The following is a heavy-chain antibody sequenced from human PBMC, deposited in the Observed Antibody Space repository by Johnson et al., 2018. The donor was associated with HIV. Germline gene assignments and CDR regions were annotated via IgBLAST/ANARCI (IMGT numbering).Heavy chain of an antibody. Sequence: VQLVESGGGVVQPGRSLRLSCAASGFTFSSYAMHWVRQAPGKGLEWVSYISNGGRTIYSADAVQGRFTISRDNAKNALYVQMNSLRDEDTAVYYCARSKDCSGGSWPDVFNIWGQGTMVTVSS. D-gene: IGHD2-15*01. CDR1: GFTFSSYA. J-gene: IGHJ3*02. V-gene: IGHV3-48*02. CDR2: ISNGGRTI. CDR3: ARSKDCSGGSWPDVFNI.